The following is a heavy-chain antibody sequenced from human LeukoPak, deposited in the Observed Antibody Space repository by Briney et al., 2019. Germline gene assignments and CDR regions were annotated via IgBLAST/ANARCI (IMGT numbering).Heavy chain of an antibody. V-gene: IGHV3-9*01. CDR2: ISWNSGGI. D-gene: IGHD6-13*01. Sequence: GGSLRLSCAASGFTFKDYAMHWARQPPGKGLEWVSGISWNSGGIAYADSVKGRFTISRDNAKNSLYLQMNSLRAEDTAMYYCAKGISIAAGLYGMDVWGQGTTVTVSS. CDR3: AKGISIAAGLYGMDV. CDR1: GFTFKDYA. J-gene: IGHJ6*02.